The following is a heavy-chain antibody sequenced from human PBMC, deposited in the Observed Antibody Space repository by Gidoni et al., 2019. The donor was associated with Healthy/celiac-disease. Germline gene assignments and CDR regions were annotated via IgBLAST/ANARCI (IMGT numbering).Heavy chain of an antibody. CDR3: ARAGTTVTDGDFNC. Sequence: QVQLQESGPGLVKPSQTLSLTCTVSGGSISSGGYYWSWLRPHPGKGLEWIGYIYYSGSTYYNPSLKSRVTISVDTSKNQFSLKLSSVTAADTAVYYCARAGTTVTDGDFNCWGQGTLVTVSS. V-gene: IGHV4-31*03. CDR2: IYYSGST. CDR1: GGSISSGGYY. D-gene: IGHD4-17*01. J-gene: IGHJ4*02.